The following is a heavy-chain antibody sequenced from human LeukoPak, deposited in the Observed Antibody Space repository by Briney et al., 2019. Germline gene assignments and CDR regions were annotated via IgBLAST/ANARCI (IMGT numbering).Heavy chain of an antibody. Sequence: PGGSLRLSCAASGFTFSSYSMNWVRQAPGKGLEWVSYISSSSSTIFYADSVKGRFTISRDNAKNSLYLQMNSLRAEDTAVYYCARDGNYDFWSGYYGGYFDYWGQGTLVTVSS. CDR1: GFTFSSYS. D-gene: IGHD3-3*01. CDR3: ARDGNYDFWSGYYGGYFDY. CDR2: ISSSSSTI. J-gene: IGHJ4*02. V-gene: IGHV3-48*04.